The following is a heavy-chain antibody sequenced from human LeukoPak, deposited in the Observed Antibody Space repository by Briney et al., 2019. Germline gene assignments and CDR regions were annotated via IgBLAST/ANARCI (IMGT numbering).Heavy chain of an antibody. D-gene: IGHD4/OR15-4a*01. CDR3: ARDTLGEGEDANYAVYYFDY. CDR2: IKQDGNEK. V-gene: IGHV3-7*01. CDR1: GFTFSSYS. J-gene: IGHJ4*02. Sequence: QPGGSLRLSCAASGFTFSSYSMNWVRQAPGKGLEWVANIKQDGNEKYYADSVKGRFTISRDNGKNSLDLQMNSLRADDTAVYYCARDTLGEGEDANYAVYYFDYWGQGTVVTVSS.